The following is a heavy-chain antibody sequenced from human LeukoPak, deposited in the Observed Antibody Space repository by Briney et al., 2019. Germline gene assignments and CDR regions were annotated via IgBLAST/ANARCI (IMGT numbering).Heavy chain of an antibody. D-gene: IGHD1-26*01. CDR2: INHSGST. CDR1: GGSISSHY. CDR3: ARIGATSPLYYFDY. V-gene: IGHV4-34*01. J-gene: IGHJ4*02. Sequence: SETLSLTCTVSGGSISSHYWSWIRQPPGKGLEWIGEINHSGSTNYNPSLKSRVTISVDTSKNQFSLKLSSVTAADTAVYYCARIGATSPLYYFDYWGQGTLVTVSS.